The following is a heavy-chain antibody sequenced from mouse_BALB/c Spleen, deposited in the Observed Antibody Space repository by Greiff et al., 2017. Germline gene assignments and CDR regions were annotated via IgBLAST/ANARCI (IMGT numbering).Heavy chain of an antibody. CDR1: GFSLTSYG. J-gene: IGHJ2*01. CDR2: IWAGGST. CDR3: ARAGGNSYYFDY. Sequence: VKLKESGPGLVAPSQSLSITCTVSGFSLTSYGVHWVRQPPGKGLEWLGVIWAGGSTNYNSALMSRLSISKDNSKSQVFLKMNSLQTDDTAMYYCARAGGNSYYFDYWGQGTTLTVSS. V-gene: IGHV2-9*02. D-gene: IGHD1-1*02.